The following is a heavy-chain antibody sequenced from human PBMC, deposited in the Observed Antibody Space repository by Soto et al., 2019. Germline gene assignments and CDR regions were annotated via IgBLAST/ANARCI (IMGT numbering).Heavy chain of an antibody. J-gene: IGHJ6*02. CDR2: INWKSDI. CDR1: GFTFDDNA. D-gene: IGHD6-6*01. CDR3: AKAEYSSSSRDPSYYYYGMDV. V-gene: IGHV3-9*01. Sequence: GGSLRLSCAVSGFTFDDNAMHWVRQAPEKGLEWVSGINWKSDIGYADSVKGRFTISRDNSKNTLYLQMNSLRAEDTAVYYCAKAEYSSSSRDPSYYYYGMDVWGQGTTVTVSS.